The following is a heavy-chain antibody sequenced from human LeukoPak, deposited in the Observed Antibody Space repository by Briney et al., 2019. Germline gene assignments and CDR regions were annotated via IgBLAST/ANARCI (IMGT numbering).Heavy chain of an antibody. CDR1: GDSNSPYY. V-gene: IGHV4-59*01. J-gene: IGHJ4*02. Sequence: SETLSLTCTVSGDSNSPYYWGWIRQPPGKGLEWIGYIYYSGDTTYNPSLKSRVTISLDTSENQFSLKLNSVTATDTAVYYCARSSAWSPFDYWGQGTLVTVSS. D-gene: IGHD6-19*01. CDR2: IYYSGDT. CDR3: ARSSAWSPFDY.